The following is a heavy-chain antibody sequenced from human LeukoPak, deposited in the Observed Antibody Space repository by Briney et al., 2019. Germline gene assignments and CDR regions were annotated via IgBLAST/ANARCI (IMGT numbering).Heavy chain of an antibody. D-gene: IGHD4-23*01. CDR1: GFTLSSYC. V-gene: IGHV3-23*01. Sequence: TGGSLRHSRAPSGFTLSSYCMSWVRQAPAKGLEWVSAISDGGGSTYYADSVKGRFTISSDNSKNTLYLQMNSLRAEDTAVYYCAKRSAYGGNWNYFDYWGQGTLVTVSS. CDR3: AKRSAYGGNWNYFDY. J-gene: IGHJ4*02. CDR2: ISDGGGST.